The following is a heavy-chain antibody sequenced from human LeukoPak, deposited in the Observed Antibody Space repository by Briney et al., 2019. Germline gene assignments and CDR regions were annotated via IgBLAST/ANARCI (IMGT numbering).Heavy chain of an antibody. CDR1: GFTFDDYA. V-gene: IGHV3-9*03. CDR3: AKGIKYYYDSSGIDY. CDR2: ISWNSGSI. J-gene: IGHJ4*02. D-gene: IGHD3-22*01. Sequence: GRSLRLSCAASGFTFDDYAMHWVRQAPGKGLEWVSGISWNSGSIGYADSVKGRFTISRDNAKNSLYLQMNCLRAEDMALYYCAKGIKYYYDSSGIDYWGQGTLVTVSS.